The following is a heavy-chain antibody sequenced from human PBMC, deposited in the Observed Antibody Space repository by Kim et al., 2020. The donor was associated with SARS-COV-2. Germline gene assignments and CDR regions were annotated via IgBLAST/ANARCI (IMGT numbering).Heavy chain of an antibody. J-gene: IGHJ4*02. CDR3: ARAEDSRTFDY. V-gene: IGHV4-59*01. CDR2: T. Sequence: TSSCPSLQGRVTISSDTSNTQFSLKLTSVTAADTAVYYCARAEDSRTFDYWGQGALVVVSS.